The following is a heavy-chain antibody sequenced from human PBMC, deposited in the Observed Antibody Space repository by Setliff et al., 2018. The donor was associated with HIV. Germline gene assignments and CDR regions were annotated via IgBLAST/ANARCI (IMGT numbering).Heavy chain of an antibody. CDR3: AGAVPRTGQGTFDY. CDR1: GGSFSGYS. CDR2: INHSGST. D-gene: IGHD1-1*01. Sequence: PSETLSLTCAVYGGSFSGYSWTWIRQPPGKGLEWIGEINHSGSTNYNPSLKSRVTISMDTSKNHFSRRMRSVTAADTAVYFCAGAVPRTGQGTFDYWGQGILVTVSS. V-gene: IGHV4-34*01. J-gene: IGHJ4*02.